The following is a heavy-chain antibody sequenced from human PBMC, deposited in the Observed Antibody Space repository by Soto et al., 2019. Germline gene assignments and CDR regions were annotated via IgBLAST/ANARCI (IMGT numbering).Heavy chain of an antibody. J-gene: IGHJ6*02. CDR1: GGTFSSYA. Sequence: SVKVSCKASGGTFSSYAISWVRQAPGQGLEWMGGIIPIFGTANYAQKLQGRVTITADESTSTAYMELSSLRSEDTAVYYCARSAVVPAAPPAYYYGMDVWGQGTTVTVSS. V-gene: IGHV1-69*13. CDR2: IIPIFGTA. D-gene: IGHD2-2*01. CDR3: ARSAVVPAAPPAYYYGMDV.